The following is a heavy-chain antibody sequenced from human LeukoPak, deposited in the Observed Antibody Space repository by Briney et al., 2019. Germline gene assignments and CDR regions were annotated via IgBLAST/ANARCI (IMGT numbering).Heavy chain of an antibody. Sequence: GGSLRLSCAASGFTFSSYAMSWVRQAPGGGLEWVSVISGSGGRTQYADSVKGRLTISRDNSKNTLYLQMISLRAEDTAVYYCAKAPGIEVAIYFQHWGQGTLVTVSS. V-gene: IGHV3-23*01. CDR3: AKAPGIEVAIYFQH. CDR1: GFTFSSYA. CDR2: ISGSGGRT. D-gene: IGHD3-22*01. J-gene: IGHJ1*01.